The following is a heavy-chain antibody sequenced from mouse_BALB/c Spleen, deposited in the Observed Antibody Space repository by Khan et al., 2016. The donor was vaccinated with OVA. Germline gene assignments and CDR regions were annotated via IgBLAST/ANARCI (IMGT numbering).Heavy chain of an antibody. D-gene: IGHD1-1*01. J-gene: IGHJ2*01. CDR1: GFSLTSYG. V-gene: IGHV2-9*02. Sequence: QVQLKESGPGLVAPSQSLSITCTVSGFSLTSYGVHWVRQPPGKGLEWLGIICAGGSTNYNSALMSRLSISKDNSKSQVFVKMISLQTDDTAMYYCARDHGNNYEYFDYWGQGTTLTVSS. CDR3: ARDHGNNYEYFDY. CDR2: ICAGGST.